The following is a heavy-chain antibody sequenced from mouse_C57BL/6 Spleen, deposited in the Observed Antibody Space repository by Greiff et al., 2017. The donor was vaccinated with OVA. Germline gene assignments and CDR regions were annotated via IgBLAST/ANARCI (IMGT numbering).Heavy chain of an antibody. J-gene: IGHJ4*01. D-gene: IGHD2-4*01. V-gene: IGHV1-69*01. CDR1: GYTFTCYW. Sequence: VQLQQPGAELVMPGASVKLSCKASGYTFTCYWMHWVKQRPGQGLEWIGEIDPSDSYTNYNQKFKGKSTLTVDKSSSTAYMQLSSLTSEDSAVYYCARGITNAMDYWGQGTSVTVSS. CDR3: ARGITNAMDY. CDR2: IDPSDSYT.